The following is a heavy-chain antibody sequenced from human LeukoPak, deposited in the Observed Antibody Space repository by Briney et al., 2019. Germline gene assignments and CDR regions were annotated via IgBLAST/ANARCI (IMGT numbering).Heavy chain of an antibody. CDR2: ISGSGGST. CDR1: GFTFSSYA. J-gene: IGHJ4*02. Sequence: GGSLRLSCAASGFTFSSYAMSWVRQAPGNRMGWVLAISGSGGSTYYADSVKGRFTISRDNSKNTLYLQMNSLRAEDTAVYYCAKDSVRGVIRGPFDYWGQGTLVTVSS. CDR3: AKDSVRGVIRGPFDY. V-gene: IGHV3-23*01. D-gene: IGHD3-10*01.